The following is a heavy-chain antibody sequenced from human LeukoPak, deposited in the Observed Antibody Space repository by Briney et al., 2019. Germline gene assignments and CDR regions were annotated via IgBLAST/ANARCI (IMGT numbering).Heavy chain of an antibody. Sequence: SETLSLTCTVSGGSISGYYWNWVRQPADRGLEWIGRLYSSGDTYYNPSLKSRLTMSVDTSKNQFSLKLRSVTTADTAVYYCARGSSGSTKRYYFDSWGQGALVTVPS. CDR2: LYSSGDT. J-gene: IGHJ4*02. D-gene: IGHD6-19*01. V-gene: IGHV4-4*07. CDR3: ARGSSGSTKRYYFDS. CDR1: GGSISGYY.